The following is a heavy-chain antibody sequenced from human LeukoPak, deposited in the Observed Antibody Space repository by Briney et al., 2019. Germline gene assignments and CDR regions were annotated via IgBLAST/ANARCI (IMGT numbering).Heavy chain of an antibody. CDR2: INPNSGGT. CDR3: ATDRRSTWFPFDY. V-gene: IGHV1-2*02. Sequence: GASVKVSCKASGYTFTGYYMHWVRQAPGQGLEWMGWINPNSGGTNYAQKFQGRVTMTRDTSISTAYMELSRLRSDDTAVYYCATDRRSTWFPFDYWGQGTLVTVSS. CDR1: GYTFTGYY. D-gene: IGHD3-22*01. J-gene: IGHJ4*02.